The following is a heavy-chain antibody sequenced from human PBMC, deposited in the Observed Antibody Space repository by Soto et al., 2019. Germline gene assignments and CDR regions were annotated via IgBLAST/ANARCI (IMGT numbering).Heavy chain of an antibody. CDR3: ARYYDFWSGYYTEPYYYYMDV. Sequence: QVQLQESGPGLVKPSETLSLTCTVSGGSISSYYWSWIRQPPGKGLEWIGYIYYSGSTNYNPSLKSRVTISVDTSKNQCSLKLSSVTAADTAVYYCARYYDFWSGYYTEPYYYYMDVWGKGTTVTVSS. V-gene: IGHV4-59*01. CDR2: IYYSGST. J-gene: IGHJ6*03. D-gene: IGHD3-3*01. CDR1: GGSISSYY.